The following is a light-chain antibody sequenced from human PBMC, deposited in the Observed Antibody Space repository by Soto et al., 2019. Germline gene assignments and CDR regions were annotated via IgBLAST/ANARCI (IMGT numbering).Light chain of an antibody. V-gene: IGKV4-1*01. CDR1: QNVLYNSNNNNY. CDR3: QQYYATPFT. CDR2: WAS. Sequence: DIVMTQSPDSLAVSLGERATINCKSSQNVLYNSNNNNYLAWYQQKPGQPPKLLIYWASTRESGVPDRFSGSGSGTDFTLTISSLQAEDVAVYYCQQYYATPFTFGPGTKVDI. J-gene: IGKJ3*01.